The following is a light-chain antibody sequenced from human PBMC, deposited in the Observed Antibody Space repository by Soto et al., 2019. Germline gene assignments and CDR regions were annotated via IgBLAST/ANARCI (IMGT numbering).Light chain of an antibody. CDR2: GAS. CDR1: QSIRTS. V-gene: IGKV3-15*01. CDR3: QQYFNWPLTWT. Sequence: EIVLTQSPATLSVSAGGTVTLSCRASQSIRTSVAWYQQISGQAPRLLVYGASTRATGVPARFSGSGSGTEFTLTISSLQSEDSAFYYCQQYFNWPLTWTFGPGSKVQIK. J-gene: IGKJ1*01.